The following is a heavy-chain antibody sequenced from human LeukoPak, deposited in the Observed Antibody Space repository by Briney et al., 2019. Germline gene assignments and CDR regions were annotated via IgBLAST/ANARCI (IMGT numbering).Heavy chain of an antibody. J-gene: IGHJ4*02. CDR3: AKAYRPYDILTGADY. D-gene: IGHD3-9*01. CDR1: GFTFSSHA. Sequence: GGSLGLSCAASGFTFSSHAMSWVRQAPGKGLEWVSVISGSGGSTYYADSVKGRFAISRDNSKNTLYLQMNSLRPEDTAVYYCAKAYRPYDILTGADYWGQGTLVTVSS. CDR2: ISGSGGST. V-gene: IGHV3-23*01.